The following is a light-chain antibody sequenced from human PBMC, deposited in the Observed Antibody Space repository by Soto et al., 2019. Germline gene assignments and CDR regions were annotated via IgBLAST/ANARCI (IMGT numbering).Light chain of an antibody. CDR2: SNN. CDR3: AAWDDSLNAGV. J-gene: IGLJ3*02. Sequence: QSVLTQPPSASGTPGQRVTVSCSGTRSNIGSNTVNWYQQLPGTAPKLLIYSNNQRPSGVPDRFSGSKSRTSASLAISGLQSEDEADYYCAAWDDSLNAGVFGGGTKLTVL. V-gene: IGLV1-44*01. CDR1: RSNIGSNT.